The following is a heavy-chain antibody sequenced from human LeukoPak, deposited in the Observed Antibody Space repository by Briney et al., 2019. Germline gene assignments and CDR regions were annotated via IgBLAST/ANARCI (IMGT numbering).Heavy chain of an antibody. CDR1: GGSFSGYY. J-gene: IGHJ4*02. CDR2: INHSGST. Sequence: PSETLSLTCAVYGGSFSGYYWSWIRQPPGKGLEWIGEINHSGSTNYNPSLKSRVTISVDTSKNQFSLKLSSVTAADTAVYYCARENFYYYDSSGYWYFDYWGQGTLVTVSS. V-gene: IGHV4-34*01. D-gene: IGHD3-22*01. CDR3: ARENFYYYDSSGYWYFDY.